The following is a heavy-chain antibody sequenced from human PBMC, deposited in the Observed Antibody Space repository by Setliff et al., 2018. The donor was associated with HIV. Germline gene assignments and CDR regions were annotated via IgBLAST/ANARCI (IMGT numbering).Heavy chain of an antibody. D-gene: IGHD3-10*01. CDR3: AREGARHYGSGRYHSWFDP. CDR1: GGSISSGNYY. J-gene: IGHJ5*02. V-gene: IGHV4-31*03. CDR2: IYYSGST. Sequence: PSETLSLTCTVSGGSISSGNYYWSWIRQHPGKGLEWIGYIYYSGSTYYNPPLKSRVTMSVDTSKNQFSLKLSSVTAADTAVYYCAREGARHYGSGRYHSWFDPWGQGTQVTVSS.